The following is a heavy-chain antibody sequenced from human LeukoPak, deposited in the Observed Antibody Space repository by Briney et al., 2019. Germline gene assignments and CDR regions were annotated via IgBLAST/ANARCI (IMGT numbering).Heavy chain of an antibody. D-gene: IGHD4-17*01. CDR1: GGSISSYY. V-gene: IGHV4-4*07. CDR2: IYTSGST. CDR3: ARGPMTTVTTTNGGAFDI. Sequence: KTSETLSLTCTVSGGSISSYYWSWIRQPAGKGLEWIGRIYTSGSTNYNPSLKSRVTMSVDTSKNQFSLKLSSVTAADTAVYYCARGPMTTVTTTNGGAFDIWGQGTMVTVSS. J-gene: IGHJ3*02.